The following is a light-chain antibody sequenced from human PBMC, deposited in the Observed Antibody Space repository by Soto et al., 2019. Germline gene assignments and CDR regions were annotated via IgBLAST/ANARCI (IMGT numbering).Light chain of an antibody. V-gene: IGLV2-18*01. CDR3: SLYTSSSPVV. Sequence: QSALTQPPSVSGSPGQSVTISCTGTSSDVGSYNRVSWYQQPPGTAPKLMIYEVSNRPSGVPDRFSGSKSGNTASLTISGLQAEDEADYYCSLYTSSSPVVFGGGTQLTVL. J-gene: IGLJ2*01. CDR1: SSDVGSYNR. CDR2: EVS.